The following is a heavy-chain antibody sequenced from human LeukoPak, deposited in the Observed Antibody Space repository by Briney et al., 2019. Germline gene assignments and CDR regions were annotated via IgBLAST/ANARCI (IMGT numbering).Heavy chain of an antibody. J-gene: IGHJ4*02. V-gene: IGHV3-15*01. CDR2: IRSKTDGGTA. CDR1: GFSFPNAW. D-gene: IGHD5-12*01. Sequence: GGSLRLSCAVSGFSFPNAWMSWVRQGPGKGLEWVGRIRSKTDGGTADHATPVKGRFTISRDDSKNTLYLQMNSLKTEDTAVYYCTTERGYSGYDNWGQGTQVTVSS. CDR3: TTERGYSGYDN.